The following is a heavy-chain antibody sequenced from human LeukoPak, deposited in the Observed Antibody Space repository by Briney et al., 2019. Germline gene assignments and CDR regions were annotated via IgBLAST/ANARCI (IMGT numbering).Heavy chain of an antibody. CDR2: IIPIFGTA. Sequence: SVKVSCKASGGTFSSYAISWVRQAPGQGLEWMGGIIPIFGTANYAQKFQGRVTITADKSTSTAYMELSSLRSEDTAVYYCARVQGSWYEENWFDPWGQGTLVTVSS. V-gene: IGHV1-69*06. CDR1: GGTFSSYA. D-gene: IGHD6-13*01. CDR3: ARVQGSWYEENWFDP. J-gene: IGHJ5*02.